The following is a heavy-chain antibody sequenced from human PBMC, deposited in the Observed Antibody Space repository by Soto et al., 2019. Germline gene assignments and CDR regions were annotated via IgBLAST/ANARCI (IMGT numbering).Heavy chain of an antibody. Sequence: QVQLVQSGAEVKKPGSSVKVSCKASGGTFSSYAISWVRQAPGRGLEWMGGIIPIFGTANYAQQFQGRVTITADESTSTAYMELSSLRSEDTAVYYCARSPEIYPEFDPWGQGTLVTVSS. CDR3: ARSPEIYPEFDP. CDR1: GGTFSSYA. J-gene: IGHJ5*02. V-gene: IGHV1-69*01. CDR2: IIPIFGTA.